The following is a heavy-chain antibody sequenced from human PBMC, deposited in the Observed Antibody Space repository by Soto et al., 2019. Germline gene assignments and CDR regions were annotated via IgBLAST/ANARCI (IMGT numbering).Heavy chain of an antibody. Sequence: QVQLQESGPGLVKPSDTLSLTCAVSGYSISSSNWWGWIRQPPGKGLEWIGYIYYSGTTYYNPSLKSRVTLSVDTSKNQFSLKRTSVTAVDTAVYYCARREIQGPIDYWGQGTLVTVSS. CDR2: IYYSGTT. CDR1: GYSISSSNW. V-gene: IGHV4-28*01. CDR3: ARREIQGPIDY. D-gene: IGHD1-26*01. J-gene: IGHJ4*02.